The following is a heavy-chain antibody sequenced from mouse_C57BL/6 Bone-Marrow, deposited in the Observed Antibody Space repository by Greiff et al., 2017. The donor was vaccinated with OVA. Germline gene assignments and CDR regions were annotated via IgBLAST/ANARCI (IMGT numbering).Heavy chain of an antibody. V-gene: IGHV1-82*01. J-gene: IGHJ4*01. D-gene: IGHD2-1*01. Sequence: QVQLQQSGPELVKPGASVKISCKASGYAFSSSWLNWVKQRPGKGLEWIGRIYPGDGDTNYNGKFKGNATLTADKASSTAYMQLSSLTAEDAAVYFCARREGNYRGDYWGQGTSVTVSS. CDR3: ARREGNYRGDY. CDR1: GYAFSSSW. CDR2: IYPGDGDT.